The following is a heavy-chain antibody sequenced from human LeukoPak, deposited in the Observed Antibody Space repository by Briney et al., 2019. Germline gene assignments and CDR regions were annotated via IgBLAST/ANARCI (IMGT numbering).Heavy chain of an antibody. CDR2: ISGSGGRT. D-gene: IGHD6-13*01. V-gene: IGHV3-23*01. CDR1: GFTFSSYA. CDR3: ARGPSPSAAGPFDY. J-gene: IGHJ4*02. Sequence: GGSLRLSCAASGFTFSSYAMSWVRQAPGKGLEWVSTISGSGGRTQYADSVKGRFTISRDNSKNTLYLQMNSLRAEDTAVYYCARGPSPSAAGPFDYWGQGTLVTVSS.